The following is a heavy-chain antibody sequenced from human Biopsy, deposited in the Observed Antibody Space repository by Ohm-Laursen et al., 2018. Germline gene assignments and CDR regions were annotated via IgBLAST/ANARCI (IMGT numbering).Heavy chain of an antibody. J-gene: IGHJ4*02. V-gene: IGHV1-69*10. CDR1: GSTFSNYA. D-gene: IGHD3-3*01. CDR2: VIAVSGLV. Sequence: SVKVSCKASGSTFSNYAISWVRQAPGEGLEWMGGVIAVSGLVNYAPKFQGRVSITADKSTTTAYMELSNLKSEDTAVYYCATPFQYYDSWGGYPPFDHWGQGTLVTVSS. CDR3: ATPFQYYDSWGGYPPFDH.